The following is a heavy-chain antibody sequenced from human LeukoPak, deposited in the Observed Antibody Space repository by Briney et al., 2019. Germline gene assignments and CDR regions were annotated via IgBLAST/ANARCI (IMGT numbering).Heavy chain of an antibody. Sequence: GASVKVSCNASGYTFTDYYIHWVRQAPGQGLQWMGRMKSYSGVTNYAQKFQGRVTMTRDTSISTAYMELSSLRFDDTAIYYCARAPSVAGRGGWFDPWGQGTLVTVSS. CDR2: MKSYSGVT. D-gene: IGHD6-19*01. CDR1: GYTFTDYY. CDR3: ARAPSVAGRGGWFDP. V-gene: IGHV1-2*02. J-gene: IGHJ5*02.